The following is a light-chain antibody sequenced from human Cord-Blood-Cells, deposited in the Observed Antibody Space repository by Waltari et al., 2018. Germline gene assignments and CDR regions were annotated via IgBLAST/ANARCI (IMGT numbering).Light chain of an antibody. V-gene: IGKV1-39*01. CDR3: QQSDSTPMYT. J-gene: IGKJ2*01. Sequence: DIQMTQSPSSLSAAVGARVTITCRASQSICSYLNWYQQKPGNAPKLLIYAASSLQSGVPSRFSGSGSGTDFTLTISSLQPEDFATYYCQQSDSTPMYTFGQGTKLEIK. CDR2: AAS. CDR1: QSICSY.